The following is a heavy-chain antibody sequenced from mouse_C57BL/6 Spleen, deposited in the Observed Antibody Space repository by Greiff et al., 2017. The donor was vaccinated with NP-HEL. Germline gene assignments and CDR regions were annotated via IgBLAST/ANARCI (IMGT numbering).Heavy chain of an antibody. CDR3: AVDYDDAMDY. CDR1: GFTFSDYG. CDR2: ISSGSSTL. V-gene: IGHV5-17*01. Sequence: EVKLEESGGGLVKPGGSLKLSCAASGFTFSDYGMHWVRQAPEKGLEWVAYISSGSSTLYYADTVKGRFTISRDNAKNTLFLQMTSLRSEDTAMYYCAVDYDDAMDYWGQGTSVTVSS. J-gene: IGHJ4*01. D-gene: IGHD2-4*01.